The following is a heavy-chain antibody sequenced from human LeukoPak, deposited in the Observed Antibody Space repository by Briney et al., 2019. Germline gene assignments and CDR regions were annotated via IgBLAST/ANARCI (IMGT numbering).Heavy chain of an antibody. CDR3: ARDTSPGITGTY. D-gene: IGHD1-20*01. CDR1: GYSITNGYY. J-gene: IGHJ4*02. V-gene: IGHV4-38-2*02. Sequence: SETLSLTCTVSGYSITNGYYWGWIRQPPGNGLEWIGSIYHDGRIDYNPSLKSRVTISRDTSNDQFSLKLSSVTAADTAMYYCARDTSPGITGTYWGQGTLVTVSS. CDR2: IYHDGRI.